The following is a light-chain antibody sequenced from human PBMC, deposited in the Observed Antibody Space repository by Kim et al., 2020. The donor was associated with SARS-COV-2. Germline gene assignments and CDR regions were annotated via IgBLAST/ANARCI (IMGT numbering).Light chain of an antibody. CDR2: DVI. J-gene: IGLJ1*01. Sequence: GQSITISCSGTRSDVGGYNHVSWYQQHPGKAPKLMIYDVIKRPSGVSNRFSGSKSGNTASLTISGLQAEDEADYYCSSYTSSSTYVFGTGTKVTVL. CDR1: RSDVGGYNH. V-gene: IGLV2-14*04. CDR3: SSYTSSSTYV.